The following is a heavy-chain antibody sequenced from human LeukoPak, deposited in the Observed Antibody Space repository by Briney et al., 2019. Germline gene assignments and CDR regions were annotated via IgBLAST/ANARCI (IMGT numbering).Heavy chain of an antibody. Sequence: SQTLSLTCTVSGGSISSGSYYWSWIRRPAGKGLEWIGSVYYSGSTYYNPSLKSRVTISVDTSKNQFSLNRISVTAADTAYYMDVWGKRTTVTGSS. J-gene: IGHJ6*03. CDR3: V. CDR1: GGSISSGSYY. V-gene: IGHV4-39*07. CDR2: VYYSGST.